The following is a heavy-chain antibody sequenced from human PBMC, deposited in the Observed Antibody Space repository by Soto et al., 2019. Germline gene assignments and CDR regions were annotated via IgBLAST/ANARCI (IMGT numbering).Heavy chain of an antibody. CDR3: ANSGGYNWNFLDS. D-gene: IGHD1-7*01. Sequence: QVQVVESGGGVVQPGGSLRLSCVASGFTFTNYAIHWVRQAPGKGLEWVAVISNDGSIKYHADSVKGRFIISRDNSKNTLYLQMNSRRVEDTALYDCANSGGYNWNFLDSWGQGTQVTVSS. V-gene: IGHV3-30-3*01. CDR1: GFTFTNYA. CDR2: ISNDGSIK. J-gene: IGHJ4*02.